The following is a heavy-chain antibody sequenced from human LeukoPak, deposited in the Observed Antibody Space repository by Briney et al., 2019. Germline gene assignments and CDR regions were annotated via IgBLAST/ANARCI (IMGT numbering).Heavy chain of an antibody. D-gene: IGHD7-27*01. CDR2: ISAYNGNT. J-gene: IGHJ3*02. V-gene: IGHV1-18*01. CDR1: GYTFTSYG. CDR3: ARDSPWGSDAFDI. Sequence: ASVKVSCKASGYTFTSYGISWVRQAPGQGLEWMGWISAYNGNTNYAQRLQGRVTMTTDTSTSTAYMDLRSLRSDDTALYYCARDSPWGSDAFDIWGQGTTVTVSS.